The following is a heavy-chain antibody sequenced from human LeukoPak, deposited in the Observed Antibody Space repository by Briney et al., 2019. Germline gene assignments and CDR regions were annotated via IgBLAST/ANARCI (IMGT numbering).Heavy chain of an antibody. CDR2: IHYDGSNN. CDR3: AKDGSRGFEEVGPLHD. Sequence: PGGSLRLSCAASGFTFSSYAMHWVRQAPGKGLEWVAFIHYDGSNNYYADSVKGRFTISRDNSKNTLYLQMNSLRAEATSVYYGAKDGSRGFEEVGPLHDGGKETLLPVSS. CDR1: GFTFSSYA. J-gene: IGHJ4*02. V-gene: IGHV3-30*02. D-gene: IGHD3-10*01.